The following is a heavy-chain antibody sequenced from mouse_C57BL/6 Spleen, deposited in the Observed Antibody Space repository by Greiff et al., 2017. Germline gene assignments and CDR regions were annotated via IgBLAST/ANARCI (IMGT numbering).Heavy chain of an antibody. J-gene: IGHJ2*01. D-gene: IGHD3-2*02. Sequence: QVQLQQSGAELVRPGASVTLSCKASGYTFTDYDMHWVKQTPVHGLEWIGAIDPETGGTAYNQKFKGKAILTADKSSSTAYMELRSLTSEDSAVYYCTDSSGDFDYWGQGTTLTVSS. CDR1: GYTFTDYD. CDR3: TDSSGDFDY. V-gene: IGHV1-15*01. CDR2: IDPETGGT.